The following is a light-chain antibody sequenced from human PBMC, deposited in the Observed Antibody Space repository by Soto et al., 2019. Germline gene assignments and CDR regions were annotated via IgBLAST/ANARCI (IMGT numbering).Light chain of an antibody. V-gene: IGLV1-40*01. CDR1: SSTIGAGYD. CDR2: GHT. CDR3: QSYDSSLSAYV. J-gene: IGLJ1*01. Sequence: QSVLTQPPSVSGAPGQRVSISCTGSSSTIGAGYDVHWYQQLPGTAPKPLIYGHTNRPSGVPDRFSGSKSGTSASLAITALQAEDEADYYCQSYDSSLSAYVFGTGTKVTVL.